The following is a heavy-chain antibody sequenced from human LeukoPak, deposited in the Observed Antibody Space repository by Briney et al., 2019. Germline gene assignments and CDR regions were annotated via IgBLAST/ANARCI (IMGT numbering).Heavy chain of an antibody. CDR3: AKDKLTHVAGGGDY. J-gene: IGHJ4*02. V-gene: IGHV3-30*02. Sequence: GGSLRLSCAASGFTFSSYGMHWVRQAPGKGLEWVAFIRYDGSNKYYADSVKGRFTISRDNSKNTLYLQMNSLRAEDTAVYYCAKDKLTHVAGGGDYWGQGTLVTVSS. CDR2: IRYDGSNK. D-gene: IGHD3-16*01. CDR1: GFTFSSYG.